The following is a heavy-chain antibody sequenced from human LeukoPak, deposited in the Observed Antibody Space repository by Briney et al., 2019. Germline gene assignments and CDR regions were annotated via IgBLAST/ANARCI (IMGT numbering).Heavy chain of an antibody. CDR2: ISSSSSYV. CDR1: GFTFSSYS. CDR3: AKDGAPYCSGATCYSAADY. D-gene: IGHD2-15*01. Sequence: PGGSLRPSCAASGFTFSSYSMNWVRQAPGKGLEWVSSISSSSSYVYYADSVKGRFTISRDNTKNSLYLQMNSLRAEDTAVYYCAKDGAPYCSGATCYSAADYWGQGTLVTVSS. V-gene: IGHV3-21*01. J-gene: IGHJ4*02.